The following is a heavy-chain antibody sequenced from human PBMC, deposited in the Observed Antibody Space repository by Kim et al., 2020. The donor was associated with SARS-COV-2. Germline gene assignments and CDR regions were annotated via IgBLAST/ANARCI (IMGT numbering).Heavy chain of an antibody. CDR1: GFTLSLYS. CDR3: VSENYWAFDI. Sequence: GGSLTLSCATSGFTLSLYSMNWVRQSPGKGLEWVSHISGTGTITKHADSVRGRFTISRDNAKNSLFLQMNGLRAEDTAAYDCVSENYWAFDIWGQGTMVT. V-gene: IGHV3-48*04. D-gene: IGHD2-15*01. CDR2: ISGTGTIT. J-gene: IGHJ3*02.